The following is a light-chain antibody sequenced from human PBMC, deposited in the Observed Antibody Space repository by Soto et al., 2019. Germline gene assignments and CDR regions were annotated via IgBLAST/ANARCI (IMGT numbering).Light chain of an antibody. CDR3: AAWDDSLSGGV. V-gene: IGLV1-47*01. CDR2: KNS. CDR1: SSNIGSRY. Sequence: QSVLTQPPSTSGTPGQRVTISCSGSSSNIGSRYVYWYQQLPGTAPKLLIYKNSQRPSGVPDRFSGSKSGTSASLAISGLRSEDEADYHCAAWDDSLSGGVFGGGTKLTVL. J-gene: IGLJ3*02.